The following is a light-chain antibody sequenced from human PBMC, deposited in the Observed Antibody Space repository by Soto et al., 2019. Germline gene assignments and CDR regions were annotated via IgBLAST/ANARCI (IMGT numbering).Light chain of an antibody. CDR2: DVT. CDR1: SSDVGGYNY. Sequence: QSVLTQPPSVSGSPGQSITISCTGTSSDVGGYNYVSWYQQHPGKAPKFLIYDVTKRPSGVPDRFSGSKSGNTASLTVSGLQAEDEALYYCSSYAGRHPDVFGGGTKLTVL. CDR3: SSYAGRHPDV. V-gene: IGLV2-8*01. J-gene: IGLJ1*01.